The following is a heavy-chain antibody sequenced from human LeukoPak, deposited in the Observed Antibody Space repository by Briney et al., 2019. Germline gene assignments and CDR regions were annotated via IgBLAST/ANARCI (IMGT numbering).Heavy chain of an antibody. CDR3: ARGTYYDFWSGYYRPYYYYGMDV. Sequence: GSLGLSFAASGITFSSYAMHRVRQAPGKGLGWGGGISYDGSNKYYADSVKGRFTISRDNSKNTLYLQMNSLRAEDTAVYYCARGTYYDFWSGYYRPYYYYGMDVWGQGTTVTVSS. CDR1: GITFSSYA. CDR2: ISYDGSNK. J-gene: IGHJ6*02. D-gene: IGHD3-3*01. V-gene: IGHV3-30-3*01.